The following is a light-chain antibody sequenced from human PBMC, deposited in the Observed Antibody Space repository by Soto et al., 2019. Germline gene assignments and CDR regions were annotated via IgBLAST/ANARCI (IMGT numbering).Light chain of an antibody. J-gene: IGKJ1*01. V-gene: IGKV3-20*01. CDR3: QQYGSSPGT. CDR1: QSVSSSY. CDR2: GAS. Sequence: EIVLTQSTGTLSLSSGERENLSCRASQSVSSSYLAWYQQKPGQAPRLLIYGASSRATGIPDRFSGSGSGKDFTLTISRLLPEDIAAYYSQQYGSSPGTFGQGTKV.